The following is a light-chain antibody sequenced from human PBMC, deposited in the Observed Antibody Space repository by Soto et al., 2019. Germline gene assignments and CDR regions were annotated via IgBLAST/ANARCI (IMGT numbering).Light chain of an antibody. J-gene: IGKJ1*01. Sequence: DIQMTQSPSSLSAFVGDRVTITCPASLAISNYLAWYQQKPGKVPKLLIYGASTLQSGVPSRFAGSGSGTEFSLSITSLQPEDVATYYCQRYNTVPLTFGQGTKVEIK. CDR1: LAISNY. V-gene: IGKV1-27*01. CDR2: GAS. CDR3: QRYNTVPLT.